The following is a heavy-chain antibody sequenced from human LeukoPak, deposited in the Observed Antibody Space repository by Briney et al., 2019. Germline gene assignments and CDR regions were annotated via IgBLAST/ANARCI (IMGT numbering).Heavy chain of an antibody. J-gene: IGHJ6*03. CDR2: INPSGGST. V-gene: IGHV1-46*01. Sequence: ASVKVSCKASGYTFTSYYMHWVRQAPGQGLEWMGIINPSGGSTSYAQKFQGRDTMTRDMSTSTVYMELSSLRSEDTAVYYCAREGSYYGSGSYSFYYNYYMDVWGKGTTVTIPS. D-gene: IGHD3-10*01. CDR3: AREGSYYGSGSYSFYYNYYMDV. CDR1: GYTFTSYY.